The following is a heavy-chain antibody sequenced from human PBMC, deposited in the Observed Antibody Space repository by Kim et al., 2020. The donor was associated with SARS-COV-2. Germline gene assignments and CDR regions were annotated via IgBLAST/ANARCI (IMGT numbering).Heavy chain of an antibody. J-gene: IGHJ4*01. D-gene: IGHD4-17*01. Sequence: GGSLRLSCAASGFTFSSYAMSWVRQAPGKGLEWVSAIVASGGSTYYADSVKGRFTISRDNSQSTLYLQVNTLRAEDTAVYYCAKDDGYGGNLFDYWGHGT. CDR1: GFTFSSYA. CDR3: AKDDGYGGNLFDY. CDR2: IVASGGST. V-gene: IGHV3-23*01.